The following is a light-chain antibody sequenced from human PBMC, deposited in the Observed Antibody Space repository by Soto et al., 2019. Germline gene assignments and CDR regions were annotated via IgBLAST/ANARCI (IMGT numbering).Light chain of an antibody. CDR2: AAS. V-gene: IGKV1-8*01. Sequence: AILMTQSPSSRSASTGDRVTITCRASQGISSYLAWYQQKPGKARKLLIDAASTLQSGVPSRFSGSGSGTDFTLTISSLQSEDFATYYCQQYYSYPHGTFGQGTKV. J-gene: IGKJ1*01. CDR1: QGISSY. CDR3: QQYYSYPHGT.